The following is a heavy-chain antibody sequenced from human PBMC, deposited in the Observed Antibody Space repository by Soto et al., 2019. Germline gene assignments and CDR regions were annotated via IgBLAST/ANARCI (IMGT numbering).Heavy chain of an antibody. CDR3: AREIGEYQLLPYNWFDP. CDR1: GFTFSSYG. CDR2: IWYDGSNK. Sequence: GGSLRLSCAASGFTFSSYGMHWVRQAPGKXLEWVAVIWYDGSNKYYADSVKGRFTISRDNSKNTLYLQMNSLRAEDTAVYYCAREIGEYQLLPYNWFDPWGQGTLVTVSS. V-gene: IGHV3-33*01. J-gene: IGHJ5*02. D-gene: IGHD2-2*01.